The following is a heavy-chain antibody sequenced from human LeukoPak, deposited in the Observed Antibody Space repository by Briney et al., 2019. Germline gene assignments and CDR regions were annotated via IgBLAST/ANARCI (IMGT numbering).Heavy chain of an antibody. CDR3: ARDLYSSSWNWFDP. CDR2: IWYDGSNK. Sequence: PGRSLSLSCAASGFTFSSYGMHWVRQAPGKGLEWVAVIWYDGSNKYYADSVKGRFTISRDNSKNTLYLQMNSLRAEDTAVYYCARDLYSSSWNWFDPWGQGTLVTDSS. CDR1: GFTFSSYG. J-gene: IGHJ5*02. D-gene: IGHD6-13*01. V-gene: IGHV3-33*01.